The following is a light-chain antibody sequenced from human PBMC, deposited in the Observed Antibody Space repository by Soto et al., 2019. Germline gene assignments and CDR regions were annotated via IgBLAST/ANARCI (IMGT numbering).Light chain of an antibody. V-gene: IGKV4-1*01. J-gene: IGKJ1*01. CDR1: QSVLYSSNNKNY. CDR2: WAS. Sequence: DIVMTQSPDSLAVSLGERATLNCKSSQSVLYSSNNKNYLAWYQQKPGQPPKLLIYWASTRESGVPDRFSGRGSGADFTLSISSLQAEDVAVYYCQQYYSPWTFGQGTKVELK. CDR3: QQYYSPWT.